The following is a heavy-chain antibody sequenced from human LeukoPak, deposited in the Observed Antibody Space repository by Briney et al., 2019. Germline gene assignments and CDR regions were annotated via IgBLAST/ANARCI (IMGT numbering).Heavy chain of an antibody. CDR1: GGSISSSSYY. CDR3: AREGGTSSSWYKGAFDI. D-gene: IGHD6-13*01. V-gene: IGHV4-39*07. CDR2: IYYSGST. Sequence: SETLSLTCTVSGGSISSSSYYWGWIRQPPGKGLEWIGSIYYSGSTNYNPSLKSRVTISVDTSKNQFSLKLSSVTAADTAVYYCAREGGTSSSWYKGAFDIWGQGTMVTVSS. J-gene: IGHJ3*02.